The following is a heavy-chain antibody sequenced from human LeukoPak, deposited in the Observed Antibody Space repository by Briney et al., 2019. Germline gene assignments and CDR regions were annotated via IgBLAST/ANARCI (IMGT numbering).Heavy chain of an antibody. D-gene: IGHD3-22*01. CDR3: ARDSSGYYYFDY. V-gene: IGHV5-51*01. CDR2: IYPGDSDT. CDR1: GYSFTSYY. J-gene: IGHJ4*02. Sequence: GESLKISCKASGYSFTSYYIGWVRQMPGKGLELMGIIYPGDSDTRYSPSFQGQVTISADKSITTAYLQWSSLKASDTAMYYCARDSSGYYYFDYWGQGTLVTVSS.